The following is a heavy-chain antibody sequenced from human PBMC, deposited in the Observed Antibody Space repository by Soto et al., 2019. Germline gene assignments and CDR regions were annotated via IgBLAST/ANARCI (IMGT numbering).Heavy chain of an antibody. CDR3: ARGYYDNSGYYDY. D-gene: IGHD3-22*01. CDR1: GYSFTSYW. J-gene: IGHJ4*02. CDR2: IYPGDSHT. Sequence: GESLKISCKGSGYSFTSYWIAWVRQMPGKGLEWMGIIYPGDSHTRYSPSFQGQVTVSADKSIITAYLQWSSLKASDTAMYYCARGYYDNSGYYDYWGQGTLVTVSS. V-gene: IGHV5-51*01.